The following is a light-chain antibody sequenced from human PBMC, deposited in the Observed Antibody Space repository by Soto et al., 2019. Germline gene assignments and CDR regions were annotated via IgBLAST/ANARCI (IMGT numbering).Light chain of an antibody. J-gene: IGKJ2*01. CDR2: AAS. V-gene: IGKV1-9*01. CDR3: QHLSSHPYT. Sequence: DIQLNQSPSFLSASVGDRVIITCRASQDINTFLAWYQQSPGKAPKFLIYAASTLQSGVPSRFSGTGSGTEFTLTITSLQPEDFATYYCQHLSSHPYTFGQGTKLEIK. CDR1: QDINTF.